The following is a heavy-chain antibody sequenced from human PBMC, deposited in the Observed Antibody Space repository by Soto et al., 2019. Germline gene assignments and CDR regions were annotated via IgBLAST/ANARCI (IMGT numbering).Heavy chain of an antibody. Sequence: SETLSLTCTVSGDSISSGGSYWNWIRQRPGKGLEWMGYIFYSGSFYYTPSLRGRVMMSADTSKNQFSLKLSSVTAADTAVYYCARGQSITIFGVVHPNWFDPWGQGTLVTVSS. CDR3: ARGQSITIFGVVHPNWFDP. J-gene: IGHJ5*02. D-gene: IGHD3-3*01. CDR2: IFYSGSF. CDR1: GDSISSGGSY. V-gene: IGHV4-31*03.